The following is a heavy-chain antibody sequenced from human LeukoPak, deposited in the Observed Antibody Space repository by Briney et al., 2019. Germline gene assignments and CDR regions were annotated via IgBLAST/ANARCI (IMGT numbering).Heavy chain of an antibody. D-gene: IGHD3-22*01. Sequence: GRSLRLSCAASGFTFDDYAMHWVRQAPGKGLEWVSGISWNSGSIGYADSVKGRFTISRDNAKNSLYLQMNSLRAEDTALYYCAKGPDYYDSSGYYTSFDYWGQRTLVTVSS. CDR3: AKGPDYYDSSGYYTSFDY. CDR1: GFTFDDYA. V-gene: IGHV3-9*01. CDR2: ISWNSGSI. J-gene: IGHJ4*02.